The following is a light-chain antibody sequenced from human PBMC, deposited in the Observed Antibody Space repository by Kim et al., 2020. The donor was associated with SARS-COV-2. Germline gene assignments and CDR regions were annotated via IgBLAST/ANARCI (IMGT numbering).Light chain of an antibody. CDR3: QQLNSYPLT. J-gene: IGKJ4*01. Sequence: IQLTQSPSSLSASVGDRVTITCRASQGISSYLAWYQQKPGIAPKLLIYAASTLRSGVPSRFSGSGSGTDFTLTISGLQPEDCATYSCQQLNSYPLTFGGGTKVDIK. CDR2: AAS. V-gene: IGKV1-9*01. CDR1: QGISSY.